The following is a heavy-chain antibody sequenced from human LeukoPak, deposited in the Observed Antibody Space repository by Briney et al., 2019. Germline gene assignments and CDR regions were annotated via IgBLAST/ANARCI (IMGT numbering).Heavy chain of an antibody. J-gene: IGHJ4*02. CDR2: ISSNGGNT. CDR3: AGHQEYYDSSGYSVDY. V-gene: IGHV3-64D*09. Sequence: PGGSLRLSCSASGFTFSYYSMHWVRQAPGKGLEYVSAISSNGGNTYYADSLKGRFTISRDNSKNTLYLQMSSLRVEDTAVYYFAGHQEYYDSSGYSVDYWGQGTLVTVSS. D-gene: IGHD3-22*01. CDR1: GFTFSYYS.